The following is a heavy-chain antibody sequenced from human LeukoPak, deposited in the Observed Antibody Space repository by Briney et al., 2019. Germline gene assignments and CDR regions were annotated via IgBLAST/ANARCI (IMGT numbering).Heavy chain of an antibody. CDR3: ARGGVRDFWREYYFDY. CDR1: GFTSSSYA. D-gene: IGHD3-3*01. V-gene: IGHV3-64*01. CDR2: ISSNGGST. Sequence: GGSLRLFCAASGFTSSSYAMHWVRQAPGKGLEYVSAISSNGGSTYYANSVKGRFTISRDNSKNTLYLQMGSLRAEDMAVYYCARGGVRDFWREYYFDYWGQGTLVTVSS. J-gene: IGHJ4*02.